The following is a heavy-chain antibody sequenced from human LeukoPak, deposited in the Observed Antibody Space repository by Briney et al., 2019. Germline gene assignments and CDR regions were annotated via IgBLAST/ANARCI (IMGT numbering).Heavy chain of an antibody. D-gene: IGHD2-2*02. CDR1: GYTFTSYG. Sequence: GASVKVSCKASGYTFTSYGISWVRQAPGQGLEWMGWVSAYNGDTNYAQNLQGRVTMTTDTSTDTAYMELRSLRSDDTAVYYCARDGLSYTNPNNWFDPWSQGTLVTVSS. CDR3: ARDGLSYTNPNNWFDP. CDR2: VSAYNGDT. V-gene: IGHV1-18*01. J-gene: IGHJ5*02.